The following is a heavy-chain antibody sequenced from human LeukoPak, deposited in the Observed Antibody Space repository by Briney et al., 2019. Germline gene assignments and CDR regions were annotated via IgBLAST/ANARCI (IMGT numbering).Heavy chain of an antibody. Sequence: GGSLRLSCVASRFTFSNYWMSWVRQAPGKGLEWLANIQQDGGVKYYLDSVKGRFNISRDNAKNSVYLQMNSLRAENTAVYYCARIGYSSSSTDYWGQGTLVTVSS. J-gene: IGHJ4*02. CDR1: RFTFSNYW. D-gene: IGHD6-6*01. CDR3: ARIGYSSSSTDY. CDR2: IQQDGGVK. V-gene: IGHV3-7*01.